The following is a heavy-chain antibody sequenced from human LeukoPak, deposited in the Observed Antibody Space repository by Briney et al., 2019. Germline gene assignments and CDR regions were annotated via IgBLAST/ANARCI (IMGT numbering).Heavy chain of an antibody. CDR2: IYYSGRT. D-gene: IGHD3-10*01. V-gene: IGHV4-39*01. CDR3: ARPAYGSGSLSAFDI. J-gene: IGHJ3*02. Sequence: SETLSLTCTVSGGSISSSSYYWGWIRQPPGKGLEWIGSIYYSGRTYHNPSLRSRVTISVDTSKNQFFLKLSSVTAADTAVYYCARPAYGSGSLSAFDIWGQGTMVTVSS. CDR1: GGSISSSSYY.